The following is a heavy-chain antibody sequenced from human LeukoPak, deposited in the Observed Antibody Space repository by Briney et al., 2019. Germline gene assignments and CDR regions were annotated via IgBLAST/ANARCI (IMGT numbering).Heavy chain of an antibody. Sequence: SQTLSLTCTVSGGSISSGSYYWSWIRQPAGKGLEWIGRIYTSGSTNYNPSLKSRVTISVDTSKNQFSLKLSSVTAADTAVYYCARDQWELLRGDNWFDPWGQGTLVTVSS. V-gene: IGHV4-61*02. D-gene: IGHD1-26*01. J-gene: IGHJ5*02. CDR2: IYTSGST. CDR3: ARDQWELLRGDNWFDP. CDR1: GGSISSGSYY.